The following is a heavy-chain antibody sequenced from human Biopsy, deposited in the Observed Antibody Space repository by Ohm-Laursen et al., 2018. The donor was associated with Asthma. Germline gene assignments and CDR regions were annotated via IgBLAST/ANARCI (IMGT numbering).Heavy chain of an antibody. Sequence: SLRLSCAASGYTFSNYAMNWVRQAPGRGLEWVSAISGSGTPIYYANSVKGRFTISRDNSKNTLYLQMNSLTAEDTAVYHCAKDGRSYYGSDSKYMQPVPLGDWGQGTLVIVSA. CDR2: ISGSGTPI. V-gene: IGHV3-23*01. J-gene: IGHJ4*02. D-gene: IGHD2-21*01. CDR3: AKDGRSYYGSDSKYMQPVPLGD. CDR1: GYTFSNYA.